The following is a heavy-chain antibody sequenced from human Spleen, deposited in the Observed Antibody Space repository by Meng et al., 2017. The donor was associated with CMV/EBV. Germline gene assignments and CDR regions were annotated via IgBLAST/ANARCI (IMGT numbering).Heavy chain of an antibody. J-gene: IGHJ6*02. Sequence: GGSLRLSCAASGFTFSSYAMSWVRQAPGKGLEWVSSISVSGRTTEYADSAKSRFTISRDNSENTVYLQLNSLTAEDTAVYYCARVRPGPYGMDVWGQGTTVTVSS. CDR3: ARVRPGPYGMDV. V-gene: IGHV3-23*01. D-gene: IGHD3-10*01. CDR2: ISVSGRTT. CDR1: GFTFSSYA.